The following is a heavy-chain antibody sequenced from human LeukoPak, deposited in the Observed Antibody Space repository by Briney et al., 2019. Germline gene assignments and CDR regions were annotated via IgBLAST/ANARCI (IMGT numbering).Heavy chain of an antibody. J-gene: IGHJ6*03. D-gene: IGHD5-12*01. CDR3: ARGLRLVPYYYYYYMDV. V-gene: IGHV1-18*01. CDR1: GYTFTSYG. Sequence: ASVKVSCKASGYTFTSYGISWVRQAPGQGLEWMGWISAYNGNTNYAQKLQGRVTMTTDTSTRTAYMELRSLRSDDTAVYYCARGLRLVPYYYYYYMDVWGKGTTVTVSS. CDR2: ISAYNGNT.